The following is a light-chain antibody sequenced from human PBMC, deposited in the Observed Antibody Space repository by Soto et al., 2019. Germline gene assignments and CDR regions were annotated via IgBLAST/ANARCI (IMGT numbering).Light chain of an antibody. CDR2: TAS. Sequence: DIQLTQSPSFLSASVGDRVTITCRASQGISNYLAWYQQKPGKAPNLLIYTASTLQTGVPSRFSGSAFGTEFTLTISSLQPEDFATYYCQQLAGFPITFGQGTRLEIK. J-gene: IGKJ5*01. V-gene: IGKV1-9*01. CDR3: QQLAGFPIT. CDR1: QGISNY.